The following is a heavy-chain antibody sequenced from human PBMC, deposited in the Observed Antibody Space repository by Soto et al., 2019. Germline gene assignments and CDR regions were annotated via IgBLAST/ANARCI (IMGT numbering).Heavy chain of an antibody. Sequence: VQLVESGGGLVKPGGSLRLSCAASGFTFSDYYMSWIRQAPGKGLEWVSYISSSGTSTIYADSVKGRFTISRDNAKNSLYLQMNSLRAEDTAVYYCASLCSSIGGDCHYWGQGTLVTVSS. V-gene: IGHV3-11*05. CDR2: ISSSGTST. CDR3: ASLCSSIGGDCHY. CDR1: GFTFSDYY. D-gene: IGHD2-21*02. J-gene: IGHJ4*02.